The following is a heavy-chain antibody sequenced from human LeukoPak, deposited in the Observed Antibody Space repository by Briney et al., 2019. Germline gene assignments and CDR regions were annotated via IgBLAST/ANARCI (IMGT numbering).Heavy chain of an antibody. V-gene: IGHV3-7*01. CDR1: GFTFSSYW. Sequence: GGSLRLSCAASGFTFSSYWMSWVRQAPGKGLEWVANIKQDGNEKYYVDSVKGRFTISRDNAKNSLYLQMNSLRAEDTAVYYXARRVPAAIVLVSSWFDPWGQGTLVTVSS. D-gene: IGHD2-2*01. CDR2: IKQDGNEK. J-gene: IGHJ5*02. CDR3: ARRVPAAIVLVSSWFDP.